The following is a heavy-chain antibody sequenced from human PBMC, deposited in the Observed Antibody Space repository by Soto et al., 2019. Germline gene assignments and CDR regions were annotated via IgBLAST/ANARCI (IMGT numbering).Heavy chain of an antibody. CDR2: INSVGSST. D-gene: IGHD3-3*01. CDR3: ARDGGFAYYDFWSGPPDY. J-gene: IGHJ4*02. Sequence: GGSLRLSCAASGFTFSSYWMHWVRQAPGKGLVWVSRINSVGSSTSYADSVKGRFTISRDNAKNTLYLQMNSLRAEDTAVYYCARDGGFAYYDFWSGPPDYWGQGTLVPVSS. V-gene: IGHV3-74*01. CDR1: GFTFSSYW.